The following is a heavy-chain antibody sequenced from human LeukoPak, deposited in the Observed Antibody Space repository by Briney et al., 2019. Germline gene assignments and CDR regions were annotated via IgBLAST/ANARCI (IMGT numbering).Heavy chain of an antibody. J-gene: IGHJ4*02. Sequence: SETQSLTCTVSGYSNSSGYYWVWLRHPPGMGLEWFGSIYHSESTYYNPSLKTRASISVDTSKTPFSLKLSSVTAADTPVYYCARVTGYMIEDYFDYWGQGTLVTVSS. CDR1: GYSNSSGYY. V-gene: IGHV4-38-2*02. CDR3: ARVTGYMIEDYFDY. D-gene: IGHD3-22*01. CDR2: IYHSEST.